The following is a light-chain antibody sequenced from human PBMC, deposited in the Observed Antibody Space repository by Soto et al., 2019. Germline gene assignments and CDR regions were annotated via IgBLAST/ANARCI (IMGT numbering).Light chain of an antibody. V-gene: IGLV2-11*01. Sequence: QSALTQPRSVSGSLGHSVTISCSGATYKYVSWYQHPPGKAPRLIIYDISKRPSGVPDRFSASTSGSVASLTISGLQADDEADYYCSSLLPSEILLFGGGTKLTVL. J-gene: IGLJ2*01. CDR1: TYKY. CDR2: DIS. CDR3: SSLLPSEILL.